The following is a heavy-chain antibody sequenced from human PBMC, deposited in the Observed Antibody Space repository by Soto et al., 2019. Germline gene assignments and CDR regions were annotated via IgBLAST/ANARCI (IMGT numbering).Heavy chain of an antibody. Sequence: SETLSLTCTVSGGSISSYYWSWIRQPPGKGLEWIGYIYYSGSTNYNPSLKSRVTISVDTSKNQFSLKLTSVTAADTAVYYCARVSGSYYYGMDVWGQGTTVTVSS. CDR2: IYYSGST. CDR1: GGSISSYY. D-gene: IGHD1-26*01. V-gene: IGHV4-59*12. CDR3: ARVSGSYYYGMDV. J-gene: IGHJ6*02.